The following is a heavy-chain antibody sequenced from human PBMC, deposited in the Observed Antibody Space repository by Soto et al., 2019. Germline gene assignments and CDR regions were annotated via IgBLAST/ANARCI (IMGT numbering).Heavy chain of an antibody. CDR1: GLTFSNAW. CDR2: IKSKIDGETT. Sequence: GGYLRLSCSASGLTFSNAWMTWVRQAPGKGPEWVGRIKSKIDGETTEYAAPVKGRFTFSRDDSKNTLYLQMNSLKTEDTGVYYCATDDRWGQGT. V-gene: IGHV3-15*05. J-gene: IGHJ4*02. CDR3: ATDDR.